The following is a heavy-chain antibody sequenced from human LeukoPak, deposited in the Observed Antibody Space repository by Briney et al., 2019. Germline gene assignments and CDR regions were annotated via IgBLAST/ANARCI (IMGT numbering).Heavy chain of an antibody. Sequence: SETLSLTCTVSGGSISSYYWSWIRQPPGKGLEWIGYIYYSGSTNYNPSLKSRVTISVDTSKNQFSLKLSSVTAADTAVYYCARDREYGDYAPLDYWGQGTLVTVSS. CDR3: ARDREYGDYAPLDY. V-gene: IGHV4-59*01. D-gene: IGHD4-17*01. J-gene: IGHJ4*02. CDR2: IYYSGST. CDR1: GGSISSYY.